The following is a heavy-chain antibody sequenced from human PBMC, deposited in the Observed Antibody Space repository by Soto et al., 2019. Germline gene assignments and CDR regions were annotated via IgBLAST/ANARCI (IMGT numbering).Heavy chain of an antibody. D-gene: IGHD3-22*01. CDR2: MNPNSGNT. CDR1: GYTFTSYD. Sequence: QVQLVQSGAEVKKPGASVKVSCKASGYTFTSYDINWVRQATGQGLEWMGWMNPNSGNTGYAQKFQGRVTMTRNTSISTAYMELRSLRSDDTAVYYCARDRDSSGSLSGHWGQGTLVTVSS. CDR3: ARDRDSSGSLSGH. V-gene: IGHV1-8*01. J-gene: IGHJ4*02.